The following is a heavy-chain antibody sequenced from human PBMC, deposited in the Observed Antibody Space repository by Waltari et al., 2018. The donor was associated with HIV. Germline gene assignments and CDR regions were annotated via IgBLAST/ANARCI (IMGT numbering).Heavy chain of an antibody. CDR1: GSRVRTHW. CDR2: INSDGSSR. Sequence: VQLVESGGGSIKTGGSLRLSCAAPGSRVRTHWMVWVRQRPGKGLVWVARINSDGSSRNYADAVKGRFVISRDNARNTVYLQLNNLKVEDTAVYFCARASHYIEFSTFDGDYYFDFWGRGTRVAVSS. V-gene: IGHV3-74*01. J-gene: IGHJ4*02. D-gene: IGHD3-3*02. CDR3: ARASHYIEFSTFDGDYYFDF.